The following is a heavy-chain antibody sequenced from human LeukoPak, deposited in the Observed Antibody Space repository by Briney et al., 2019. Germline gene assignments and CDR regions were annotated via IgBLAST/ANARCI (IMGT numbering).Heavy chain of an antibody. Sequence: ASVKVSCKASGYTFTSYDINWVRQATGQGLEWMGWMNPNSGNTGYAQKFQGRVTITRNTSISTAYMELSSLRSEDTALYYCARGGASSIAGNEGFDYWGQGTLVTVSS. D-gene: IGHD6-6*01. CDR3: ARGGASSIAGNEGFDY. CDR2: MNPNSGNT. CDR1: GYTFTSYD. J-gene: IGHJ4*02. V-gene: IGHV1-8*03.